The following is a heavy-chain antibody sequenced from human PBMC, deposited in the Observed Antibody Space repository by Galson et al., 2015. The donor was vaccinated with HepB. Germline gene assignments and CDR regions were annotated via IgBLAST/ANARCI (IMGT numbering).Heavy chain of an antibody. V-gene: IGHV4-39*01. CDR3: ARHILDTSAFFDS. Sequence: ETLSLTCGVSGASTRSTSYYWGWIRQSPGRGLEWIGTGYHNGDTYYNPSLKSRVTISLDTSRNQFSLNLKSVTAADTAVYYCARHILDTSAFFDSWGQGALVIVSS. D-gene: IGHD3-10*01. J-gene: IGHJ4*02. CDR2: GYHNGDT. CDR1: GASTRSTSYY.